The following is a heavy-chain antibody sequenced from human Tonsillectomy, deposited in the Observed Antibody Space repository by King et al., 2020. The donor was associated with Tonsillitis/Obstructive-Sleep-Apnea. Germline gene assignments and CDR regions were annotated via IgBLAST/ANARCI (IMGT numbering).Heavy chain of an antibody. CDR1: GFTFSSYA. CDR3: AKDHEWELPGEFDY. D-gene: IGHD1-26*01. CDR2: IIGSGGST. Sequence: VQLVESGGGLVQPGGSLRLSCAASGFTFSSYAISWVRQAPGKGLEWVSAIIGSGGSTYYADSVKGRFTITRDNSKNQLDLQMNSLRGEDTAVYYCAKDHEWELPGEFDYWGQGTLVTVSS. V-gene: IGHV3-23*04. J-gene: IGHJ4*02.